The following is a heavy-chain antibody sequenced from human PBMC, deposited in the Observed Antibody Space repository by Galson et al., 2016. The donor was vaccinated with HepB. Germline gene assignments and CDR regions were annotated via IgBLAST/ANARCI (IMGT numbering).Heavy chain of an antibody. CDR3: ANSLVEDYYYGMNV. J-gene: IGHJ6*04. D-gene: IGHD2-15*01. CDR2: ISWNSGTI. CDR1: GFTFDDYA. V-gene: IGHV3-9*01. Sequence: SLRLSCAASGFTFDDYAMHWVRQAPGKGLEWVSGISWNSGTIGYADSVKGRFTISRDNANNSLYLQMNSLRAEDTASYYCANSLVEDYYYGMNVWGKGTTVTVSS.